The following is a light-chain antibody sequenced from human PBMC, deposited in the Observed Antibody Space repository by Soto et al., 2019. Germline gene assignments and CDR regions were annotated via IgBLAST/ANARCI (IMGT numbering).Light chain of an antibody. Sequence: QSVLTQPPSVSGAPGQRVTISCTGSSSNIGAGYDVHWYQQLPGTAPKLLIYGNSNRPSGVPDRFSGSKSGPSASLAITGLQAEDEPDYYCQSYDSSLSGYVVFGGGTKLTVL. CDR1: SSNIGAGYD. V-gene: IGLV1-40*01. CDR2: GNS. CDR3: QSYDSSLSGYVV. J-gene: IGLJ2*01.